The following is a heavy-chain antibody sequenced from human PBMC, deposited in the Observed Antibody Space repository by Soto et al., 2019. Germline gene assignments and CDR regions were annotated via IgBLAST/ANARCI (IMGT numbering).Heavy chain of an antibody. CDR2: IIPIFGIA. D-gene: IGHD2-2*01. CDR1: GGTFSRYS. V-gene: IGHV1-69*02. CDR3: AGEDRDREAGRVTAAMCGIDV. J-gene: IGHJ6*02. Sequence: QVQLVQSGAEVKKPGSSVKVSCKASGGTFSRYSITWVRQAPGHGLEWIGRIIPIFGIASYAQKFQGRVTTNPDESTRXAXMXXSGPRSGDTAVYFWAGEDRDREAGRVTAAMCGIDVWGQGTTVTVSS.